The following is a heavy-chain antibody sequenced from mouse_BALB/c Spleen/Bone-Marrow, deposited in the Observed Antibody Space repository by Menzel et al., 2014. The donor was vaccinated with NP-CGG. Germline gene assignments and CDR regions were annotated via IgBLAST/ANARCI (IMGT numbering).Heavy chain of an antibody. CDR1: GFDFSRYW. J-gene: IGHJ2*01. V-gene: IGHV4-1*02. Sequence: VQLKESGGGLVQPGGSLKLSCAASGFDFSRYWMSWVRQAPGKGLEWIGEINPDSRTINYSPSLKDKFIISRDNAKNTLYLRLNKVRSEDTALYYCARPDYYGYLNYWGLGTTLTVSA. D-gene: IGHD1-1*01. CDR2: INPDSRTI. CDR3: ARPDYYGYLNY.